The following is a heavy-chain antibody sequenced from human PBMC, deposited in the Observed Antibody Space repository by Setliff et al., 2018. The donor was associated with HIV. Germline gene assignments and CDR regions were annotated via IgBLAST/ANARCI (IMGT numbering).Heavy chain of an antibody. D-gene: IGHD1-26*01. CDR2: IYTSGST. J-gene: IGHJ1*01. V-gene: IGHV4-4*07. CDR1: SGSLTGYY. Sequence: SETLSLTCAVYSGSLTGYYWSWMRQPAGKGLEWIGHIYTSGSTNYNPSLKSRVAISVDTSKNQFSLKLSSVTAADTAVYYCARDPKYYYKYFQYWGPGTLVTSPQ. CDR3: ARDPKYYYKYFQY.